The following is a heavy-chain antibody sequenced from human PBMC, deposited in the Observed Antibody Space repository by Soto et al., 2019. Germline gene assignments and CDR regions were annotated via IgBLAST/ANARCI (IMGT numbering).Heavy chain of an antibody. V-gene: IGHV4-59*11. CDR3: ARDRYSIGWVDY. J-gene: IGHJ4*02. Sequence: SETLSLTCIVSGGSISSHYWSWIRQPPGKGLEWIGYIYSSGSTNYNPSLKSRVIISVDTSCDQVSLKLSSVAAADTAVYYCARDRYSIGWVDYWGQGTLVTVSA. CDR1: GGSISSHY. D-gene: IGHD6-19*01. CDR2: IYSSGST.